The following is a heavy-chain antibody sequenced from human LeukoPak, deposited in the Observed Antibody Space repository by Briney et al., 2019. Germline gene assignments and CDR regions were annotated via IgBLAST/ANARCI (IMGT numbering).Heavy chain of an antibody. V-gene: IGHV3-23*01. CDR3: AKDLLRYFDWLGGG. CDR1: GFTFSSYA. Sequence: GGSLRLSCAATGFTFSSYAMSWVRQAPGKGLEWVSAISGSGGSTYYADSVKGRFTISRDNSKNTLYLQMNSLRAEDTAVYYCAKDLLRYFDWLGGGWGQGTLVTVSS. J-gene: IGHJ4*02. CDR2: ISGSGGST. D-gene: IGHD3-9*01.